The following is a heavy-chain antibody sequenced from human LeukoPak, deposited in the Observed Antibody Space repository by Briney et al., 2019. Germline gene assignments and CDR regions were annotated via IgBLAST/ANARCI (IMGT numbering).Heavy chain of an antibody. CDR2: ISSSGSTI. V-gene: IGHV3-11*04. D-gene: IGHD6-19*01. CDR3: ARSPGASSGWYFDY. J-gene: IGHJ4*02. CDR1: GFTFSDYY. Sequence: KSGGSLRLSCAASGFTFSDYYTSWIRQAPGKGLEWVSYISSSGSTIYYADSVKGRFTISRDNAKNSLYLQMNSLRAEDTAVYYCARSPGASSGWYFDYWGQGTLVTVSS.